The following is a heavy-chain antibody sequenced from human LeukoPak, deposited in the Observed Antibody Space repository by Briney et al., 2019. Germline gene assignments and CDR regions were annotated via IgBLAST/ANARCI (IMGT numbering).Heavy chain of an antibody. CDR1: GYTFTSYG. J-gene: IGHJ4*02. Sequence: ASVKVSCKASGYTFTSYGISWVRQAPGQGLEWMGWISAYNGNTNYAQKLQGRVTMTTDTATSTAYMELSSLRSEDTAVYYCARAYAPLGYYSGGSCYSPFNYWGQGTLVTVSS. CDR2: ISAYNGNT. CDR3: ARAYAPLGYYSGGSCYSPFNY. V-gene: IGHV1-18*01. D-gene: IGHD2-15*01.